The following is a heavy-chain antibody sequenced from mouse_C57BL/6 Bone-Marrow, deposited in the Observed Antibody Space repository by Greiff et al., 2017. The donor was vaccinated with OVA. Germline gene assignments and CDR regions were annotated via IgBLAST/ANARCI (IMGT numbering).Heavy chain of an antibody. Sequence: EVHLVESGGGLVKPGGSLKLSCAASGFTFSSYAMSWVRQTPEKRLEWVATISDGGSYTYYPDNVKGRFTISRDNAKNNLYLQMSHLKSEDTAMYYCARAGTRYFDVWGTGTTVTVSS. CDR3: ARAGTRYFDV. D-gene: IGHD4-1*01. CDR1: GFTFSSYA. CDR2: ISDGGSYT. V-gene: IGHV5-4*01. J-gene: IGHJ1*03.